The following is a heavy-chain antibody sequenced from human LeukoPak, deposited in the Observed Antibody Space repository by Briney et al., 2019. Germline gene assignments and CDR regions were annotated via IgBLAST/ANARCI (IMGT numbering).Heavy chain of an antibody. V-gene: IGHV1-69*06. CDR3: AREVLRFLEWSPTQGYNWFDP. CDR2: IIPIFGTA. J-gene: IGHJ5*02. CDR1: GGTFSSYA. Sequence: ASVKVSCKASGGTFSSYAISWVRQAPGQGLEWMGGIIPIFGTANYAQKFQGRVTITADKSTSTAHMELSSLRSEDTAVYYCAREVLRFLEWSPTQGYNWFDPWGQGTLVTVSS. D-gene: IGHD3-3*01.